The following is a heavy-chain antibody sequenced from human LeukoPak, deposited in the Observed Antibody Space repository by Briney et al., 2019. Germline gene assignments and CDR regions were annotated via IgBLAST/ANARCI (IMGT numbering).Heavy chain of an antibody. J-gene: IGHJ4*02. D-gene: IGHD1-26*01. CDR3: AKLAGRGGSGGRDFDY. CDR2: ISYDGSNK. V-gene: IGHV3-30*18. Sequence: PRGSLRLSCAASGFTFSSYGMHWVRQAPGKGLEWVAVISYDGSNKYYADSVKGRFTISRDNSKNTLYLQMNSLRAEDTAVYYCAKLAGRGGSGGRDFDYWGQGTLLTVS. CDR1: GFTFSSYG.